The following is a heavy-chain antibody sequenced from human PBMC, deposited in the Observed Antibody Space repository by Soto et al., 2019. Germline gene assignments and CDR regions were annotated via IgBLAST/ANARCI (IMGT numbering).Heavy chain of an antibody. J-gene: IGHJ4*02. CDR1: GYTFTSYG. CDR3: ARDLGGYCSGGSCYGIDY. Sequence: QVQLVQSGAEVKKPGASVKVSCKASGYTFTSYGISWVRQAPGQGLEWMGWISAYNGNTNYAQKLQGRVTMTTDTSKSTAYMELRSLRSDDTAVYYFARDLGGYCSGGSCYGIDYWGQGTLVTVSS. CDR2: ISAYNGNT. D-gene: IGHD2-15*01. V-gene: IGHV1-18*01.